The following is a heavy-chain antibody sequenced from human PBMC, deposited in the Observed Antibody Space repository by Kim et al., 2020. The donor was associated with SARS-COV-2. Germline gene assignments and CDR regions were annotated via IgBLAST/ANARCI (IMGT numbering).Heavy chain of an antibody. D-gene: IGHD3-16*01. Sequence: GGSLRLSCAASGFSFSSYAMSWVRQAPGKGLEWISAISESGGSTYFADSVKGRFTISRDNSKNTLYLQMNSLRVEDTAVYYCAKDWVPDPLWGQGTVVTVSS. CDR3: AKDWVPDPL. CDR2: ISESGGST. J-gene: IGHJ3*01. CDR1: GFSFSSYA. V-gene: IGHV3-23*01.